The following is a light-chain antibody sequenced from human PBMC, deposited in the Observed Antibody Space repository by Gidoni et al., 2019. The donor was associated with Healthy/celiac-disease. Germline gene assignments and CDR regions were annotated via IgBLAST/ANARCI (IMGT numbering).Light chain of an antibody. CDR3: MQSIQLPLT. CDR2: EVS. J-gene: IGKJ4*01. V-gene: IGKV2D-29*01. Sequence: TVMPHTLLSLSVTPGQPASIHCKSSQSLLPSYGRTYLDWYLQKPGQPPQLLIYEVSNRFTGVPDRFSGSGSGTDFTLKISRVEAEDVGVYYCMQSIQLPLTFGGGTKVEIK. CDR1: QSLLPSYGRTY.